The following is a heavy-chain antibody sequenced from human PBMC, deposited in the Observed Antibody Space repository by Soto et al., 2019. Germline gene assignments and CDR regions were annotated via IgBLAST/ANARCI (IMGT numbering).Heavy chain of an antibody. Sequence: GESLKISCAASGFTFSSYAMSWVRQAPGKGLEWVSAISGSGGSTYYADSVKGRFTISRDNSTNTLYLQMNSLRAEDTAVYYCAKDDPGYCSGGSCSTDAFDIWGQGTMVTVSS. V-gene: IGHV3-23*01. CDR2: ISGSGGST. CDR3: AKDDPGYCSGGSCSTDAFDI. J-gene: IGHJ3*02. D-gene: IGHD2-15*01. CDR1: GFTFSSYA.